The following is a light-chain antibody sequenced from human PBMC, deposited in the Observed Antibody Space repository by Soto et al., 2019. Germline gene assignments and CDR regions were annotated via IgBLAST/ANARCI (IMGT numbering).Light chain of an antibody. Sequence: EIVFTQSPGTLSLSPGERATLSCRASQSVSNYLAWYQRKPGQAPRLLIYGASSRANGLPDRFSGSGSCTDFTLTISRLEPEDFAVYYCHQYGGSPQTFGQGTKVEIK. CDR3: HQYGGSPQT. V-gene: IGKV3-20*01. CDR2: GAS. CDR1: QSVSNY. J-gene: IGKJ1*01.